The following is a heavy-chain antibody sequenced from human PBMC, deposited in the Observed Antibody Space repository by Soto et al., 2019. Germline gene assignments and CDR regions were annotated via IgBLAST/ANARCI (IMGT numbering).Heavy chain of an antibody. D-gene: IGHD2-21*01. CDR2: IYHSGST. V-gene: IGHV4-30-2*01. CDR3: ARAPGGGAAIIDGMDV. J-gene: IGHJ6*02. Sequence: KPSETLSLTCAVSGGSISSGGYSWSWIRQPPGKGLEWIGYIYHSGSTYYNPSLKSRVTISVDRSKNQFSLKLNSVTAADTAVYYCARAPGGGAAIIDGMDVWGQGTTVTVSS. CDR1: GGSISSGGYS.